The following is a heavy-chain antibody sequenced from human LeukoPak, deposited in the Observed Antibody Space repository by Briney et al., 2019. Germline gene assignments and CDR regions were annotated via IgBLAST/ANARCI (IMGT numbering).Heavy chain of an antibody. D-gene: IGHD4-17*01. J-gene: IGHJ4*02. Sequence: GGSLRLSCAASGFTFSSYGMHWVRQAPGKGLEWVALIWYDGSNEYYADSVKGRFTISRDNAKNSLYLQMNSLRAEDTAVYYCARDFYGDYALDFWGQGTLVSVSS. V-gene: IGHV3-33*01. CDR1: GFTFSSYG. CDR3: ARDFYGDYALDF. CDR2: IWYDGSNE.